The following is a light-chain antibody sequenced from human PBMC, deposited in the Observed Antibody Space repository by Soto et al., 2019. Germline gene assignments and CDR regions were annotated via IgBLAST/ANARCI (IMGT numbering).Light chain of an antibody. Sequence: PGEGATTSCRASPSVSRFVSAYQQNPGQAPRRLSYDPSNRATGTPARVSGSGAETDFTRTSSSQEHEDFAVYYGQQPSNWPRTFGKATNVAIK. J-gene: IGKJ1*01. V-gene: IGKV3D-11*02. CDR2: DPS. CDR1: PSVSRF. CDR3: QQPSNWPRT.